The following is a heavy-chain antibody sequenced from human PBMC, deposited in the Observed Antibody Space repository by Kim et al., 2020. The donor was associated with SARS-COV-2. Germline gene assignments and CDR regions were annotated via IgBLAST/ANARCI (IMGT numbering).Heavy chain of an antibody. Sequence: SETLSLTCAVYGGSFSGYHWSWIRQTPGKGLEWIGEINQSGSAYYNPSLSSRLTISVDTSKNQFSLRLSSVTAADTSVYYYAGGFTPYCSGDSCYVAWG. CDR1: GGSFSGYH. D-gene: IGHD2-15*01. J-gene: IGHJ5*01. V-gene: IGHV4-34*01. CDR2: INQSGSA. CDR3: AGGFTPYCSGDSCYVA.